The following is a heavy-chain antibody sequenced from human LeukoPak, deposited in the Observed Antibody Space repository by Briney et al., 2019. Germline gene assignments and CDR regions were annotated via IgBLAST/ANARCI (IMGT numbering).Heavy chain of an antibody. Sequence: AGGSLRLSCAASGFTFSNYWMYWVRQAPGKGLEWDGRIKTTIDGDGGATDYAAPVKGRFSISRDDSKNTLYLQMNSLKTEDTAVYYCTTNDAFDIWSQGTMVTVSS. V-gene: IGHV3-15*01. CDR2: IKTTIDGDGGAT. J-gene: IGHJ3*02. CDR1: GFTFSNYW. CDR3: TTNDAFDI.